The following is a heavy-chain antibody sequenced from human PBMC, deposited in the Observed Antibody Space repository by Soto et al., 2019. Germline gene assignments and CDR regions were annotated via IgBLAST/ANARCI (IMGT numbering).Heavy chain of an antibody. D-gene: IGHD2-21*02. V-gene: IGHV4-31*03. CDR2: IYYSGST. J-gene: IGHJ4*02. CDR3: VCQTYCGGDCEHPIDY. Sequence: SETLSLTCTVSGGSISSGGYYWSWIRQHPGKGLEWIGYIYYSGSTYYNPSLKSRVTISVDTSKNQFSLKLSSVTAADTAVYYCVCQTYCGGDCEHPIDYWGQGVLVTVSS. CDR1: GGSISSGGYY.